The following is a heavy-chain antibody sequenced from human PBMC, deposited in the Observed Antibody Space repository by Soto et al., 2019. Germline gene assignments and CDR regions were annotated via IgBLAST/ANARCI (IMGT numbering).Heavy chain of an antibody. CDR1: GFTFSGSA. CDR2: IRSKANSYAT. Sequence: EVQLVESGGGLVQPGGSLKLSCAASGFTFSGSAMHWVRQASGKGLEWVGRIRSKANSYATAYAASVKGRFTISRDDSKTTAYLQMNSLKTEDTALYYCTRTMTTAAFDIWGQGTMVTVSS. J-gene: IGHJ3*02. V-gene: IGHV3-73*02. D-gene: IGHD4-17*01. CDR3: TRTMTTAAFDI.